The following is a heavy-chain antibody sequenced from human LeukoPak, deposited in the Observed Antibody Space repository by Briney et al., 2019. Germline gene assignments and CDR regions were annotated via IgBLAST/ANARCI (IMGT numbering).Heavy chain of an antibody. V-gene: IGHV5-51*01. Sequence: GESLKISCKGSGYSFTSYWIGWVRQMPGKGLEWMGIIYPGDSDTRYSPSFQGQVTISADKSITTAYLQWSSLKASDTAMYYCARSPPSSYCTSTSCYPRHFDYWGQGTLVTVSS. J-gene: IGHJ4*02. CDR1: GYSFTSYW. D-gene: IGHD2-2*01. CDR2: IYPGDSDT. CDR3: ARSPPSSYCTSTSCYPRHFDY.